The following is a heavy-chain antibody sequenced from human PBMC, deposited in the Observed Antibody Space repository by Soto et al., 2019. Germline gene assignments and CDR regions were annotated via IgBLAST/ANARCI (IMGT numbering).Heavy chain of an antibody. J-gene: IGHJ6*02. Sequence: QVQLQESGPGLVKPSETLSLTCTVSGGSISSYYWSWIRQPPGKGLEWIGYIYYSGSTNYNPSLKSRVTISVDTSKNQFSLKLSSVTAADTAVYYCARKLAPYYGMDVWGQGTTVTVSS. D-gene: IGHD6-13*01. CDR1: GGSISSYY. CDR2: IYYSGST. V-gene: IGHV4-59*01. CDR3: ARKLAPYYGMDV.